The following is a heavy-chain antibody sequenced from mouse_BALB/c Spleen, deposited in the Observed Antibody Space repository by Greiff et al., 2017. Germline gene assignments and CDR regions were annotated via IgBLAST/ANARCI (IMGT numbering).Heavy chain of an antibody. Sequence: VQLKESGPELVKPGASVKMSCKASGYTFTSYVMHWVKQKPGQGLEWIGYINPYNDGTKYNEKFKGKATLTSDKSSSTAYMELSSLTSEDSAVYYCERAPSTMITTGGFAYWGQGTLVTVSA. CDR2: INPYNDGT. CDR3: ERAPSTMITTGGFAY. D-gene: IGHD2-4*01. V-gene: IGHV1-14*01. CDR1: GYTFTSYV. J-gene: IGHJ3*01.